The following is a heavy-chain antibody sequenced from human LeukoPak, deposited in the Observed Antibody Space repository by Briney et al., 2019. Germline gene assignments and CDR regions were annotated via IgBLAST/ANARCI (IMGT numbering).Heavy chain of an antibody. D-gene: IGHD6-13*01. CDR2: ISWNSGSI. CDR1: GFTFDDYA. J-gene: IGHJ3*02. V-gene: IGHV3-9*03. Sequence: PGRSLRLSCAASGFTFDDYAMHWVRQAPGKGLEWVSGISWNSGSIGYADSVKGRFTISRDNAKSSLYLQMNSLRAEDMALYYCAKDIAAAGTGAFDIWGQGTMVTVSS. CDR3: AKDIAAAGTGAFDI.